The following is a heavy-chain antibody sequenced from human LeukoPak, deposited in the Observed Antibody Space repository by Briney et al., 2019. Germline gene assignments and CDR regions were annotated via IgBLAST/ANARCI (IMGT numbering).Heavy chain of an antibody. D-gene: IGHD3-3*01. V-gene: IGHV3-30*02. CDR3: AKGYDFWSGYDY. CDR2: IRYDGSNK. CDR1: GFTFSDYG. J-gene: IGHJ4*02. Sequence: PGGSLRLSCAASGFTFSDYGMHWVRQAPGKGLEWVAFIRYDGSNKYYADSVKGRFTISRDNSKNTLYLQMNSLRAEDTAVYYCAKGYDFWSGYDYWGQGTLVTVSS.